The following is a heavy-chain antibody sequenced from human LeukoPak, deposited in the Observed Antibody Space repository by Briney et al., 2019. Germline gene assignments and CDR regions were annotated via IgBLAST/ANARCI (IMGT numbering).Heavy chain of an antibody. D-gene: IGHD1-26*01. Sequence: GASVKVSCKASGYTFTGYYMHWVRQAPGQGLEWMGWISSYNGVTNYAQNLQGRVTLTTDTSTSTAYMELGSLRSDDTAVYYCARNQVVGATAGTFDSWGQGTLVTVSS. CDR2: ISSYNGVT. CDR1: GYTFTGYY. J-gene: IGHJ4*02. V-gene: IGHV1-18*04. CDR3: ARNQVVGATAGTFDS.